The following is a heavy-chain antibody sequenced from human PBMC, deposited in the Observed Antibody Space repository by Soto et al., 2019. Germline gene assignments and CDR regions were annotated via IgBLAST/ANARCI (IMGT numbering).Heavy chain of an antibody. CDR2: ISYDGSNK. CDR1: GFTFSSYA. CDR3: AREVVGWSFDY. J-gene: IGHJ4*02. D-gene: IGHD2-15*01. Sequence: QVQLVESGGGVVQPGRSLRLSCAASGFTFSSYAMHWVRQASGKGLEWVAVISYDGSNKYYADSVKGRFTISRDNSKNTLYLQMNSLRAEDTAVYYCAREVVGWSFDYWGQGTLVTVSS. V-gene: IGHV3-30-3*01.